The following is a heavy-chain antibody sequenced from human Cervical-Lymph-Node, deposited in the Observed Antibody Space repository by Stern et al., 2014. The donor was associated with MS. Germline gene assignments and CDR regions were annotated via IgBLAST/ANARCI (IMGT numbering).Heavy chain of an antibody. CDR2: ISGGGTFV. V-gene: IGHV3-11*01. D-gene: IGHD2-21*01. CDR1: GFSFRDHY. CDR3: SREPRLTDY. Sequence: VQLVESGGGLVKPGGSLRLSCVASGFSFRDHYMSWIRPAPGKGLECISYISGGGTFVNYADSVKGRFTISRDNAKDSLYLQMDSLRAEDTAVYYCSREPRLTDYWGQGTLVSVSS. J-gene: IGHJ4*02.